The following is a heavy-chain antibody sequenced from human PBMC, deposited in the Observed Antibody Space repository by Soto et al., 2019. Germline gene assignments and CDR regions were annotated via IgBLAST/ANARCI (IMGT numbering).Heavy chain of an antibody. Sequence: EVQLVESGGGLVKPGGSLRLSCAASGLSLSNAWMDWVRQAPGKGLEWVGRIKSKTDGGTADFAAPVKGRFTISRDDSRNILFLQVINVQTEDTAVYYCATEMLHSNGWYGAFNIWGQGTMIPVSS. J-gene: IGHJ3*02. CDR3: ATEMLHSNGWYGAFNI. CDR1: GLSLSNAW. D-gene: IGHD6-19*01. CDR2: IKSKTDGGTA. V-gene: IGHV3-15*01.